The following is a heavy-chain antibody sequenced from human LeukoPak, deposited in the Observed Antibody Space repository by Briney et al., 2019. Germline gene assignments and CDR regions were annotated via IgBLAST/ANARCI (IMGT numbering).Heavy chain of an antibody. D-gene: IGHD3-22*01. J-gene: IGHJ4*02. CDR3: AKDRNQVTMIVVADY. CDR2: ISGSGSST. CDR1: GFTFSSYA. V-gene: IGHV3-23*01. Sequence: GGSLRLSCAASGFTFSSYAMSWVRQAPGKGLEWVSAISGSGSSTYYAGSVKGRFTISRDNSKNTLYLQMNSLRAEDTAVYYCAKDRNQVTMIVVADYWGQGTLVTVSS.